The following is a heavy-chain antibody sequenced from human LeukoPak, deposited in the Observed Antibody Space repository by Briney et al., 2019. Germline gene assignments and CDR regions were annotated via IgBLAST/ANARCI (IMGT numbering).Heavy chain of an antibody. D-gene: IGHD3-22*01. V-gene: IGHV4-34*01. CDR2: INHSGST. CDR1: GGSFSGYY. Sequence: NPSETLSLTCAVYGGSFSGYYWSWIRQPPGKGLEWIGEINHSGSTNYNPSLKSRVTISVDTSKNQFSLKLSSVTAADTAVYYCAREEYPYYYDSSGYTVGYWGQGTLVTVSS. J-gene: IGHJ4*02. CDR3: AREEYPYYYDSSGYTVGY.